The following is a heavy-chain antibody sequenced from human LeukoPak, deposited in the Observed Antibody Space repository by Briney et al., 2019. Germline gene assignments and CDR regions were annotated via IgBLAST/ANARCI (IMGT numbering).Heavy chain of an antibody. Sequence: VKVSCKASGYTFTGYYLHWVRQAPGQRLEWMGWINPNSGGTNYAQKFQGRVTMTRDTSISTAYMELRRLKSDDTAVYYCARDFRVTTEYNWFDPWGQGTLVTVSS. CDR3: ARDFRVTTEYNWFDP. V-gene: IGHV1-2*02. CDR2: INPNSGGT. CDR1: GYTFTGYY. D-gene: IGHD3-3*01. J-gene: IGHJ5*02.